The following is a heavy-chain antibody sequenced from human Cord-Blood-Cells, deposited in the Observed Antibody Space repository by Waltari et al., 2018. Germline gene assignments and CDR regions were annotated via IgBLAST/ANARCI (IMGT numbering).Heavy chain of an antibody. CDR2: ISGSGGST. CDR3: AKALAAADDAFDI. V-gene: IGHV3-23*01. J-gene: IGHJ3*02. CDR1: GFTFSSYA. D-gene: IGHD6-13*01. Sequence: EVQLLESGGGLVQPGGSLRPSCAASGFTFSSYAMSWVRPAPGKGLEWVSAISGSGGSTYYADSVKGRFTISRDNSKNTLYLQMNSLRAEDTAVYYCAKALAAADDAFDIWGQGTMVTVSS.